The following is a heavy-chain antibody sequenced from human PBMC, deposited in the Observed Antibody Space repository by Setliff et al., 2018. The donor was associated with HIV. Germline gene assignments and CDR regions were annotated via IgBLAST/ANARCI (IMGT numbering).Heavy chain of an antibody. CDR1: GYTFPTYG. J-gene: IGHJ6*02. Sequence: ASVKVSCKTSGYTFPTYGISWVRQAPGHGLEWMGWISPNFGHTNYAQNFLGRVTMTIDTSTSRAYMELRSLRSDDTAMYFCARLGSGWSDSYYYAMDIWGQGTTVTVSS. V-gene: IGHV1-18*01. D-gene: IGHD6-19*01. CDR3: ARLGSGWSDSYYYAMDI. CDR2: ISPNFGHT.